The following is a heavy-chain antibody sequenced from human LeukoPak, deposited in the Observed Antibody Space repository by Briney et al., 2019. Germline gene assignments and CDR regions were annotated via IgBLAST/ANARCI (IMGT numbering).Heavy chain of an antibody. CDR3: VRTGVPLALDI. D-gene: IGHD1-1*01. CDR2: ISGSGGTT. Sequence: GGSLRLSCAASGFTFSNYAMSWVRQAPGKGLEWVSAISGSGGTTYYADSVKGRFTISRDNSKNTLYLQMNSLRAEDTAVYYCVRTGVPLALDIWGQGTMVTVSS. V-gene: IGHV3-23*01. CDR1: GFTFSNYA. J-gene: IGHJ3*02.